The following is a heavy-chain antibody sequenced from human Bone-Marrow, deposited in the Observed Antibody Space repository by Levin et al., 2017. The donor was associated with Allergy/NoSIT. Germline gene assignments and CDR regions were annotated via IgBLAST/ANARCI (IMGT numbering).Heavy chain of an antibody. D-gene: IGHD5-24*01. CDR3: AREQMATRGGMDV. Sequence: WASVKVSCKASGGTFRSYAISWVRQAPGQGLEWMGGIIPVSGTANYGQKFQGRVTITADESTSTAYMELSSLRSEDTAVYYCAREQMATRGGMDVWGQGTTVTVSS. CDR2: IIPVSGTA. V-gene: IGHV1-69*13. CDR1: GGTFRSYA. J-gene: IGHJ6*02.